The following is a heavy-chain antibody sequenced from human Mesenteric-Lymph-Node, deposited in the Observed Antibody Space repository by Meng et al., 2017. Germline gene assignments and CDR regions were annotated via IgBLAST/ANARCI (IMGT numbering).Heavy chain of an antibody. Sequence: QVQLLQSVAEVKKPGASVKISCRASGYTFTASAVHWVRQAPGQSLEWMGRINSDNGDTDYSQKFQDRVTFSRDTSATTAYMELNSLRSEDTAVYYCASRPGIAVAGFDYWGQGTLVTVSS. D-gene: IGHD6-19*01. CDR1: GYTFTASA. CDR3: ASRPGIAVAGFDY. J-gene: IGHJ4*02. V-gene: IGHV1-3*04. CDR2: INSDNGDT.